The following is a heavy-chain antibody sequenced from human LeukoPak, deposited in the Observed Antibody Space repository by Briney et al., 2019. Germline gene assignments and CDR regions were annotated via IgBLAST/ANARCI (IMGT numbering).Heavy chain of an antibody. CDR1: GYSISSGYY. D-gene: IGHD3-22*01. CDR3: ALSPYYYDSSGYYPPGFDY. V-gene: IGHV4-38-2*02. Sequence: SETLSLTCTVSGYSISSGYYWGWIRQPPGKGLEWIGSIYHSGSTYYNPSLKSRVTISVDTSKNQFSLKLSSVTAADTAVYYCALSPYYYDSSGYYPPGFDYWGQGTLVTVSS. J-gene: IGHJ4*02. CDR2: IYHSGST.